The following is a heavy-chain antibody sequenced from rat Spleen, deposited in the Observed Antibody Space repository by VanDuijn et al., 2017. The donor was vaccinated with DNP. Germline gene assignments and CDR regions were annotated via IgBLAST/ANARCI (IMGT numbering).Heavy chain of an antibody. D-gene: IGHD3-1*01. V-gene: IGHV5S13*01. CDR1: GFTFSNYG. CDR2: INTGGTNT. CDR3: ARGSTSIYWYFDF. Sequence: EVQLVESGGGLVQPGRSLKLSCAASGFTFSNYGMAWVRQAPAKGLEWVASINTGGTNTYYRDSVKGRFTISRDDAKSGLYLQMNSLKSEDTATYYCARGSTSIYWYFDFWGPGTMVTVSS. J-gene: IGHJ1*01.